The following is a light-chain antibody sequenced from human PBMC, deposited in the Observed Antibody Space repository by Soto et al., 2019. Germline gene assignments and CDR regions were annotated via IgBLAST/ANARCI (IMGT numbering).Light chain of an antibody. J-gene: IGLJ1*01. V-gene: IGLV1-51*01. CDR1: SSNIGNNY. Sequence: QSVLTQPPSVSAAPGQKVTISCSGSSSNIGNNYVSWYQQLPGTAPKLLIYDNNKRPSGIPDRFSGSKSGTSATLGITGLQTGDEADYYCGTWDNNLRGVFGTGTKVTVL. CDR2: DNN. CDR3: GTWDNNLRGV.